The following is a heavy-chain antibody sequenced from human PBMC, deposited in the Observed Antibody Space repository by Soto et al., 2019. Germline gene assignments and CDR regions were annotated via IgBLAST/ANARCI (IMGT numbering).Heavy chain of an antibody. CDR3: AREVLGYCSSTSCYFHYYMDV. CDR2: IKQDGSEK. Sequence: SLRLSCAASGFTFSSYWMCWVRQAPGKGLEWVANIKQDGSEKYYVDSVKGRFTISRDNAKNSLYLQMNSLRAEDTAVYYCAREVLGYCSSTSCYFHYYMDVWGKGTTVTVSS. V-gene: IGHV3-7*01. CDR1: GFTFSSYW. D-gene: IGHD2-2*01. J-gene: IGHJ6*03.